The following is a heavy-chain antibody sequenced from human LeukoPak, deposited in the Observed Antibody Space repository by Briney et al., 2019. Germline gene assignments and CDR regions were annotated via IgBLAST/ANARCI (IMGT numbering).Heavy chain of an antibody. CDR1: GGSISSYY. Sequence: SETLSLTCTVSGGSISSYYWSWIRQPPGKGLEWIGYIYYSGSTNYYPSLKSRVTISIEKSKNQFSLKLSSVTAADTAVYYCAGAYCGGDCYSGRAFDIWGQGTMVTVSS. CDR3: AGAYCGGDCYSGRAFDI. CDR2: IYYSGST. D-gene: IGHD2-21*02. J-gene: IGHJ3*02. V-gene: IGHV4-59*12.